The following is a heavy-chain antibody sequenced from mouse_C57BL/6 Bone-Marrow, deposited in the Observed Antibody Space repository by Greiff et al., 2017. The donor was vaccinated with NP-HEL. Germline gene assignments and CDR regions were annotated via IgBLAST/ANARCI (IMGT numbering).Heavy chain of an antibody. D-gene: IGHD2-3*01. V-gene: IGHV1-64*01. CDR3: ARGRGLLRWFAY. CDR2: IHPNSGST. J-gene: IGHJ3*01. Sequence: QVQLQQPGAELVKPGASVKLSCKASGYTFTSYWMHWVKQRPGQGLEWIGMIHPNSGSTNYNEKFKSKATLTVDKSSSTAYMQLSSLTSEDSAVYYCARGRGLLRWFAYWGQGTLVTVSA. CDR1: GYTFTSYW.